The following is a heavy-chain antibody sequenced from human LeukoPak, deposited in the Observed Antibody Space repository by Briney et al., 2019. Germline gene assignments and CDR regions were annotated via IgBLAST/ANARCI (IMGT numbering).Heavy chain of an antibody. Sequence: GSPRLSCAVSGFIFDDYGMHWVRQVPGKGLEWVCFISGDGGVARYGDSVKGRFTISRDNSKNTLYLQMNSLRAEDTAVYYCSLSSVAVYGMDVWGQGTTVTVSS. J-gene: IGHJ6*02. CDR2: ISGDGGVA. D-gene: IGHD2-21*01. CDR1: GFIFDDYG. V-gene: IGHV3-43*02. CDR3: SLSSVAVYGMDV.